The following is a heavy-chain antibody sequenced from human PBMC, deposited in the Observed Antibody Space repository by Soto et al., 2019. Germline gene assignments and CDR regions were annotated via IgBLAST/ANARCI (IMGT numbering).Heavy chain of an antibody. Sequence: SVKVSCKASGGTFSSYAISWVRQAPGQGLEWMGGIIPIFGTANYAQKFQGRVTITAEKSTSTAYMELSSLRSEDTAVYYCARDRDILTGSSYGMDVWGQGTTVTVSS. V-gene: IGHV1-69*06. CDR1: GGTFSSYA. CDR3: ARDRDILTGSSYGMDV. CDR2: IIPIFGTA. D-gene: IGHD3-9*01. J-gene: IGHJ6*02.